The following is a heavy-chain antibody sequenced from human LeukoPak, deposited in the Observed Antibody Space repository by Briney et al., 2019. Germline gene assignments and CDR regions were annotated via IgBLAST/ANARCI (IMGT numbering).Heavy chain of an antibody. Sequence: GGSLRLSCAASGFTFSNSAMSWVRQAPGQGLEGVSTITNSGGNTYYADSVKGRLTISRDNSKNTLYLQMNSLRAEDTAVYYCAKPAGRLSRGWYFDYWGQGTLVTVSS. CDR1: GFTFSNSA. J-gene: IGHJ4*02. CDR2: ITNSGGNT. D-gene: IGHD6-19*01. V-gene: IGHV3-23*01. CDR3: AKPAGRLSRGWYFDY.